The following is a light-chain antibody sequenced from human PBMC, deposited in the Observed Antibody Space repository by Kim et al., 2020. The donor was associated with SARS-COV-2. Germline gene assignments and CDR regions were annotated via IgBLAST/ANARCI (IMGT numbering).Light chain of an antibody. CDR2: AAS. Sequence: ASVGDRVTITCRASQGINNHLAWFQQKPGKVPQRLIYAASTLQSGVSSRFSGSASGTEFTLTISSLQPEDFATYYCLQHNSYPLTFGGGTKVEIK. J-gene: IGKJ4*01. CDR1: QGINNH. V-gene: IGKV1-17*03. CDR3: LQHNSYPLT.